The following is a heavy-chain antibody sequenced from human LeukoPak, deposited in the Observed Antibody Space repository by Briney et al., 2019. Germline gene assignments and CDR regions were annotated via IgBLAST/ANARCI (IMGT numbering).Heavy chain of an antibody. CDR3: ARDYLYCGGDCFVDD. CDR2: ISSSSKYI. Sequence: PGGSLRLSCAASGFTFSSYSMNWVRRAPGKGLEWVSSISSSSKYIYDADSVKGRFTVSRDNAKNSLYLQMNSLRAEDTAVYYCARDYLYCGGDCFVDDWGQGTLVTVSS. D-gene: IGHD2-21*02. V-gene: IGHV3-21*01. J-gene: IGHJ4*02. CDR1: GFTFSSYS.